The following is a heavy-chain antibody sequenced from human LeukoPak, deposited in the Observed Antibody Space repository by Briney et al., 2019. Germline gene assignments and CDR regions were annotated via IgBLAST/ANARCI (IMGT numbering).Heavy chain of an antibody. J-gene: IGHJ6*02. CDR1: GFTFSSCG. CDR2: IWYDGGNE. CDR3: ARESWGSGSYYGMDV. Sequence: GGSLRLSCAASGFTFSSCGMHWVRQAPGKGLEWVAVIWYDGGNEYYADSVKGRFTISRDNSKNTLHLQMNSLRAEDTAVYYCARESWGSGSYYGMDVWGQGTTVTVSS. D-gene: IGHD3-10*01. V-gene: IGHV3-33*01.